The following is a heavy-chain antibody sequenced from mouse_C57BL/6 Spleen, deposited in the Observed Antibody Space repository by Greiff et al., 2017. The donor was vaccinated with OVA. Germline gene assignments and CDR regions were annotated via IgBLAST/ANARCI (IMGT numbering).Heavy chain of an antibody. CDR1: GYAFSSSW. V-gene: IGHV1-82*01. CDR3: ARSRNYLDY. Sequence: VKLMESGPELVKPGASVKISCKASGYAFSSSWMNWVKQRPGKGLEWIGRIYPGDGDTNYNGKFKGKATLTADKSSSTAYMQLSSLTSEDSAVYFCARSRNYLDYWGQGTTLTVSS. J-gene: IGHJ2*01. CDR2: IYPGDGDT.